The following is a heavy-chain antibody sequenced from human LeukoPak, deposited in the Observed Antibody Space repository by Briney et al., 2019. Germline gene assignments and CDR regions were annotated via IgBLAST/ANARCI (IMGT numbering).Heavy chain of an antibody. V-gene: IGHV1-18*01. CDR1: GYIFTSYG. Sequence: ASVKVSCKASGYIFTSYGISWMRQAPGQGLEWMGWISGYNGHTKYAQKVQARVTMTTDTSTSTAYMELRSLRSDDTAVYYCARVDSSGWYSNYYYMDVWGKGTTVTVSS. CDR2: ISGYNGHT. D-gene: IGHD6-19*01. J-gene: IGHJ6*03. CDR3: ARVDSSGWYSNYYYMDV.